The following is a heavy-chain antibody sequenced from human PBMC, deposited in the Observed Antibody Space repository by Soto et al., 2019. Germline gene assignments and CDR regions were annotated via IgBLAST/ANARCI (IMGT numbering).Heavy chain of an antibody. CDR3: ARDRGDCSGCSCYSGAYWFDP. D-gene: IGHD2-15*01. J-gene: IGHJ5*02. CDR1: GGTFSSYT. CDR2: IIPILGIA. Sequence: QVQLVQSGAEVQKPGSSVKVSCKASGGTFSSYTISWVRQAPGQGLEWMGRIIPILGIANYAQKFQGRVTITADKSTSTAYMELSSLRSEDTAVYYCARDRGDCSGCSCYSGAYWFDPWGQGTLVTVSS. V-gene: IGHV1-69*08.